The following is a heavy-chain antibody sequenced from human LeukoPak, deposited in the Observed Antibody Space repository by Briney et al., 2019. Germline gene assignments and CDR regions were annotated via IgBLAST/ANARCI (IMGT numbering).Heavy chain of an antibody. CDR3: ATDGMVRGPDAWFDS. CDR2: IYYSGST. V-gene: IGHV4-59*12. Sequence: SETLSLTGTVSGGSISSYYWRWIRQPPGEGLEWIGYIYYSGSTNYNPSLKSRVTMSVDTSKNQFSLKLSSVTAADTAVYYCATDGMVRGPDAWFDSWGQGTLVTVSS. D-gene: IGHD3-10*01. J-gene: IGHJ5*01. CDR1: GGSISSYY.